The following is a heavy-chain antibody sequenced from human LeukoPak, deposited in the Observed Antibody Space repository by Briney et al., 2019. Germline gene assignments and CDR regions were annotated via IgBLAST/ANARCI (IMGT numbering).Heavy chain of an antibody. CDR1: GFTFSSCG. J-gene: IGHJ4*02. D-gene: IGHD2-8*01. CDR3: ARVLGYSTNGVCHTGFDY. V-gene: IGHV3-30*03. Sequence: GGSLRLSCAASGFTFSSCGMHWVRQAPGKGLERVAVISYDGSNKYYADSVKGRFTISRDNSKNTLFLEMNSLRAEDTAFYYWARVLGYSTNGVCHTGFDYWGQGTLVAVSS. CDR2: ISYDGSNK.